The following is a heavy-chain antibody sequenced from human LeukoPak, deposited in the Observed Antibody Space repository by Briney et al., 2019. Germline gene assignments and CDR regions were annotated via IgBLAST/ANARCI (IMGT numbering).Heavy chain of an antibody. CDR1: GFTFSSYA. V-gene: IGHV3-23*01. J-gene: IGHJ4*02. CDR2: ISGSGGST. Sequence: GGSLRLSCAASGFTFSSYAMSWVRQAPGKGLEWVSAISGSGGSTYYADSVKGRFTISRDNSKNTLYLQMNSLRAEDTAVYYCAKNDNEPGCSNTSCYLNYWGQGTLVTVSS. D-gene: IGHD2-2*01. CDR3: AKNDNEPGCSNTSCYLNY.